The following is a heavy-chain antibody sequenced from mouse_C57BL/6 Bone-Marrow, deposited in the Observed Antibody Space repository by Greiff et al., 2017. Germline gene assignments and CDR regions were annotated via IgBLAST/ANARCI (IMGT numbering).Heavy chain of an antibody. CDR3: ARKSYGSLVLFDY. D-gene: IGHD1-1*01. V-gene: IGHV1-78*01. CDR2: IYPSDGST. CDR1: GYTFTDHT. Sequence: VQLQQPDAEFVKPGASVKISCKASGYTFTDHTIHWMKQRPEQGLEWIGYIYPSDGSTKYNEKFKGKATLTVDKSSSTAYMQLNSLPSEDSAVYFCARKSYGSLVLFDYWGQGTTLTVAS. J-gene: IGHJ2*01.